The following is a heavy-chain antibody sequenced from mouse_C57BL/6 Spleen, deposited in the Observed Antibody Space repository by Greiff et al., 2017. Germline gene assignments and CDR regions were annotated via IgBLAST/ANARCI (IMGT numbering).Heavy chain of an antibody. J-gene: IGHJ3*01. D-gene: IGHD2-3*01. CDR3: ARHSDGSAWFAY. CDR1: GFTFSSYG. CDR2: ISSGGSYT. Sequence: EVQLVESGGDLVKPGGSLKLSCAASGFTFSSYGMSWVRQTPDKRLEWVATISSGGSYTYYPDSVKGRFTISRDNAKNTLYLQMSSLKSEDTAMYYCARHSDGSAWFAYWGQGTLVTVSA. V-gene: IGHV5-6*01.